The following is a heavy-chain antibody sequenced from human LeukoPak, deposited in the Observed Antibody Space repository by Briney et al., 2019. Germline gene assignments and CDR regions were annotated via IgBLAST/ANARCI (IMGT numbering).Heavy chain of an antibody. J-gene: IGHJ4*02. Sequence: GGSLRLSCAASGFTFSSYSMNWVRQAPGKGLEWLSYISSRSYDIYYADSVKGRFTISRDNAKNSLYLQMNSLRAEDTAVYYCARTQYSSGWYARNYYFDYWGQGTLVTVSS. V-gene: IGHV3-21*05. CDR3: ARTQYSSGWYARNYYFDY. D-gene: IGHD6-19*01. CDR2: ISSRSYDI. CDR1: GFTFSSYS.